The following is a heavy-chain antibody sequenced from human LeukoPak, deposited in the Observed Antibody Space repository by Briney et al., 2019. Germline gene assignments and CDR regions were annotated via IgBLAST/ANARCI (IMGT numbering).Heavy chain of an antibody. CDR3: ARDDYNWNVDAFEI. CDR2: ISTRGSTI. Sequence: GGSLRLSCEVSGFTFSNYEMNWVRQAPGKGLEWVSYISTRGSTIYYADSVKGRFTISRDNTKNSLYLQMNSLRAEDTAVYYCARDDYNWNVDAFEIWGQGSMVTVSS. CDR1: GFTFSNYE. V-gene: IGHV3-48*03. D-gene: IGHD1-20*01. J-gene: IGHJ3*02.